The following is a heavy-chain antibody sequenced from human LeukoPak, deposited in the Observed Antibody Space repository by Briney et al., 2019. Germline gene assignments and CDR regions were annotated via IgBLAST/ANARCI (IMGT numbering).Heavy chain of an antibody. CDR3: ARGRWLPLPDY. CDR1: GGSISSYY. Sequence: SETLSLTCTVSGGSISSYYWSWIRQPPEKGLEWIGSIYYSGSTDYNPSLKSRVTISVDTSKNQVSLNLTSVTAADTAVYYYARGRWLPLPDYWGQGTLVTVSS. D-gene: IGHD5-24*01. J-gene: IGHJ4*02. CDR2: IYYSGST. V-gene: IGHV4-59*01.